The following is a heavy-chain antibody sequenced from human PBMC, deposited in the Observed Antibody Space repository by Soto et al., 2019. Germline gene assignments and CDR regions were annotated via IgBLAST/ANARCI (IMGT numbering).Heavy chain of an antibody. CDR3: AREGDSSSWQFDY. CDR2: INAGNGNT. CDR1: GYTFSNHG. Sequence: ASVKVSCKASGYTFSNHGITWVRQAPGQRLEWMGWINAGNGNTKYSQKFQGRVTITRDTSASTAYMELSSLRSEDTAVYYCAREGDSSSWQFDYWGQGTLVTVSS. J-gene: IGHJ4*02. V-gene: IGHV1-3*01. D-gene: IGHD6-13*01.